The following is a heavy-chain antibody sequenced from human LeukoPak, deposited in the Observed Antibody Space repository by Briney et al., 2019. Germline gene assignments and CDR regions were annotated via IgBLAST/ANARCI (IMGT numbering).Heavy chain of an antibody. CDR3: ARAITAAGAFDI. V-gene: IGHV4-61*08. D-gene: IGHD6-13*01. CDR2: IYYSGST. Sequence: SQTLSLTCTVSGGSISSGGYYWSWIRQPPGKGLEWIGYIYYSGSTNYNPSLKSRVTISVDTSKNQFSLKLSSVTAADTAVYYCARAITAAGAFDIWGQGTMVTVSS. J-gene: IGHJ3*02. CDR1: GGSISSGGYY.